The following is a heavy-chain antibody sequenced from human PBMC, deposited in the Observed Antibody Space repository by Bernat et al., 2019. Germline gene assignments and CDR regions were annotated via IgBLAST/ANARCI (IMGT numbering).Heavy chain of an antibody. V-gene: IGHV3-23*01. J-gene: IGHJ1*01. CDR2: ISGSGGST. CDR3: AAVEQQLVRGLGGAEYFQH. Sequence: EVQLLESGGGLVQPGGSLRLSCVASGFTFSSYAMSWVRQAPGKGLEWVSAISGSGGSTYYADSVKGRFTISRDNSKNTLYLQMNSLRAEDTAVYYCAAVEQQLVRGLGGAEYFQHWGQGTLVTVSS. CDR1: GFTFSSYA. D-gene: IGHD6-13*01.